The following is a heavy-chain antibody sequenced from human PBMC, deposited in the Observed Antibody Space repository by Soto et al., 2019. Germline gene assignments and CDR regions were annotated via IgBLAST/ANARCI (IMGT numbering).Heavy chain of an antibody. CDR1: VAAFCRFY. D-gene: IGHD1-26*01. CDR3: ARGWWEREGYLMDV. V-gene: IGHV4-59*08. Sequence: ETLSIACFLRVAAFCRFYRKWLPPFPGKGLENLGYIYYSDSTNYNPSFKSRITISVDTSRNQSSLTLSSMTAADTAVYYCARGWWEREGYLMDVWGQGTTVT. J-gene: IGHJ6*02. CDR2: IYYSDST.